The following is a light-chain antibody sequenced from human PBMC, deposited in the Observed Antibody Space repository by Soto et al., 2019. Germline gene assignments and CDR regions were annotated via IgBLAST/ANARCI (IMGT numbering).Light chain of an antibody. V-gene: IGLV1-47*01. CDR3: AAWDDSLSAWV. CDR1: SYNVGKNL. J-gene: IGLJ3*02. CDR2: KNN. Sequence: QSVLTQPPSASGTPGQRVTISCSGGSYNVGKNLVYWYQQRPGTAPKLIIFKNNQRPSGVPDRFSGSNSGSSASLAISGLRSEDEADYFCAAWDDSLSAWVFGGGTTVTVL.